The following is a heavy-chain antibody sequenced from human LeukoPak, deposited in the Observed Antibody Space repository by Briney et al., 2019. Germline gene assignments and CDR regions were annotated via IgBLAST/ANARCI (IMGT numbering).Heavy chain of an antibody. CDR1: GFTFSSNW. CDR3: VRDLGGRSGH. V-gene: IGHV3-74*01. Sequence: LRLSCAASGFTFSSNWMHWVRQAPGKGLVWVSRINEDGSTTNYADSVKGRSTIFRDNAKNTLYLQMNSLRAEDTAVYYCVRDLGGRSGHWGQGTLVTVSS. J-gene: IGHJ4*02. D-gene: IGHD1-26*01. CDR2: INEDGSTT.